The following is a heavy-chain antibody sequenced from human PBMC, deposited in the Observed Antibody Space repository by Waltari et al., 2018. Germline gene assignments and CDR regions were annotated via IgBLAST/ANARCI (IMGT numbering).Heavy chain of an antibody. CDR2: IDSGGST. D-gene: IGHD7-27*01. CDR3: VKDLTGTNFDY. J-gene: IGHJ4*02. V-gene: IGHV3-23*03. CDR1: GFTFSSYA. Sequence: EVQLLESGGGLVQPGGSLRLSCAASGFTFSSYAMSWVRQAPGKGLELVSVIDSGGSTYYADSVKGRFTIARDNSKNTLYLQMNSLRAEDTAVYYCVKDLTGTNFDYWGQGTLVTVSS.